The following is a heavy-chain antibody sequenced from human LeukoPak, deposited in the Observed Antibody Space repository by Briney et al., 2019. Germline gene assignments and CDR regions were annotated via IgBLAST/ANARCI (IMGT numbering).Heavy chain of an antibody. CDR2: INIDGSNT. CDR3: ARAYSSGWYHRFAL. Sequence: GGSLRLSCAASRFAFSSYWMNWVRQAPGKGLEWVSRINIDGSNTTYANSVKGRFTISRENAKKTLYMQMNRLGAEDTGEYYVARAYSSGWYHRFALWGQGPLLTV. V-gene: IGHV3-74*01. CDR1: RFAFSSYW. D-gene: IGHD6-19*01. J-gene: IGHJ5*02.